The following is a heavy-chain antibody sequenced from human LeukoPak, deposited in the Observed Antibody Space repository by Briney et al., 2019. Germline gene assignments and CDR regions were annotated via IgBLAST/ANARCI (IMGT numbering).Heavy chain of an antibody. CDR1: GFSFSNHY. CDR3: ARYTGYSSSWYLGYFDY. Sequence: PGGSLRLSCTASGFSFSNHYMRWIRQAPGKGLEWVANIKQDGSEKYYVDSVKGRFTISRDNAKNSLYLQMNSLRAEDTAVYYCARYTGYSSSWYLGYFDYWGQGTLVTVSS. D-gene: IGHD6-13*01. V-gene: IGHV3-7*01. J-gene: IGHJ4*02. CDR2: IKQDGSEK.